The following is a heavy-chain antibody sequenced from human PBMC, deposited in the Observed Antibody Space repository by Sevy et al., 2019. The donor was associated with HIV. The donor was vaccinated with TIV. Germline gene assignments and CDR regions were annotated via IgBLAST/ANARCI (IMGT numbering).Heavy chain of an antibody. V-gene: IGHV1-18*04. J-gene: IGHJ6*02. CDR1: GYTFTSYG. D-gene: IGHD3-3*01. Sequence: ASVKVSCKASGYTFTSYGISWVRQAPGQGLEWMGWISAYNGNTNYEQKLQGRVTMTTDTSTSTAYMELRSLRSDDTAVYYCARDTPATYYDFWSGSNYGMDVRGQGTTVTVSS. CDR2: ISAYNGNT. CDR3: ARDTPATYYDFWSGSNYGMDV.